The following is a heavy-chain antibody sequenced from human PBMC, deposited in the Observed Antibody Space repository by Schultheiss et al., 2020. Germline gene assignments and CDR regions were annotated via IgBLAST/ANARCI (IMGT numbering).Heavy chain of an antibody. CDR1: GYTFTSYY. V-gene: IGHV1-69*13. CDR2: IIPIFGTA. J-gene: IGHJ6*02. Sequence: SVKVSCKASGYTFTSYYMHWVRQAPGQGLEWMGGIIPIFGTANYAQKFQGRVTITADESTSTAYMELSSLRSEDTAVYYCARGRIVVVVAATRSYYYGMDVWGQGTTVTVSS. D-gene: IGHD2-15*01. CDR3: ARGRIVVVVAATRSYYYGMDV.